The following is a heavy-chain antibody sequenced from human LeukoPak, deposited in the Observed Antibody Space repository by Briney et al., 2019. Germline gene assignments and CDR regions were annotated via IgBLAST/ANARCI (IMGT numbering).Heavy chain of an antibody. Sequence: GGSLRLSCAASGFTFSSYAMSWVRQAPGKGLEWVSAISGSGGSTYYADSVKGRFTISRDNSKNTLYLQMNSLRAEDTALYFCARRLSLRFDAFAVWGPGTVVTVSS. CDR3: ARRLSLRFDAFAV. J-gene: IGHJ3*01. D-gene: IGHD3-3*01. V-gene: IGHV3-23*01. CDR2: ISGSGGST. CDR1: GFTFSSYA.